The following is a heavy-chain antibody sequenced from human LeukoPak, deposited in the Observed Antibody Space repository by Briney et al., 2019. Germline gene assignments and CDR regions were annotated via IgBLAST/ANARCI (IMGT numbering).Heavy chain of an antibody. J-gene: IGHJ6*02. CDR1: GFIFSDYS. CDR3: ARDLQMYYYDSSGYLGGYYYYYGMDV. D-gene: IGHD3-22*01. Sequence: GGSLRLSCEASGFIFSDYSMNWVRQAPGKGLEWVSAISGSSSYIHYADSAKGRFTISRDNAKNTLYLQMNSLRAEDTAVYYCARDLQMYYYDSSGYLGGYYYYYGMDVWGQGTTVTVSS. V-gene: IGHV3-21*01. CDR2: ISGSSSYI.